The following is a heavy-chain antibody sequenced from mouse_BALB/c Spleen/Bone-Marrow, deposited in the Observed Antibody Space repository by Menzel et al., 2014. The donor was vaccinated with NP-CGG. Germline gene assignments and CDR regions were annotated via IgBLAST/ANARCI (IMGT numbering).Heavy chain of an antibody. J-gene: IGHJ2*01. D-gene: IGHD1-1*01. Sequence: VQLQQSGPDLVKPSQSLPLTCTVTGYSITNGYGWHWIRQFPGNKLEWMGYIHYSGNTNYNPSLKSRVSITRDTSKNQFFLQLNSVTTDDTATYYCVRETTVVADFDYRGQGTTLTVSS. CDR2: IHYSGNT. CDR3: VRETTVVADFDY. V-gene: IGHV3-1*02. CDR1: GYSITNGYG.